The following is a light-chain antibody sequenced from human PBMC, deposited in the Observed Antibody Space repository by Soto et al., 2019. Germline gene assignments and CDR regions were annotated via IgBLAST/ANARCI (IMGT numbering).Light chain of an antibody. CDR2: DAS. CDR3: QHYGSSPYT. V-gene: IGKV3D-20*01. J-gene: IGKJ2*01. CDR1: QSVSTSY. Sequence: EIVLTQSPATLSLSPGEIATLSCGASQSVSTSYLAWYQQKPGLAPRLLIYDASSRATGIPDRFSGSGSGTDFTLTISRLEPEDFAVYYYQHYGSSPYTFGHGTKLEIK.